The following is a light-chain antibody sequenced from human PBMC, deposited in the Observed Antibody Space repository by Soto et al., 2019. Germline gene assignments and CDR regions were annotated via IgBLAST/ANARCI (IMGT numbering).Light chain of an antibody. Sequence: EIVMTQSPATLSVSPGERATLSCRASQSVSSNLAWYHQKPGQVPRLLIYGASTRATGIPAMFSGSGSGTEFTLTISSLQSEDFAVYYCQQYKNWPHTFGQGTRLEIK. V-gene: IGKV3-15*01. CDR2: GAS. CDR1: QSVSSN. CDR3: QQYKNWPHT. J-gene: IGKJ5*01.